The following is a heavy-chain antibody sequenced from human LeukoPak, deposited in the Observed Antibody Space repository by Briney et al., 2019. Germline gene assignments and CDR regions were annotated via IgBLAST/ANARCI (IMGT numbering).Heavy chain of an antibody. D-gene: IGHD3-16*01. J-gene: IGHJ6*02. Sequence: SETLSLTCTVSGGSINGHYWTWIRQPPGKGLEWIGQIHYSGRADYNPSLKRRVTISVDTSKNQISLNLNSVTAADTAVYYCARFGVDYDMDVWGQGTTVAVS. CDR1: GGSINGHY. CDR3: ARFGVDYDMDV. CDR2: IHYSGRA. V-gene: IGHV4-59*11.